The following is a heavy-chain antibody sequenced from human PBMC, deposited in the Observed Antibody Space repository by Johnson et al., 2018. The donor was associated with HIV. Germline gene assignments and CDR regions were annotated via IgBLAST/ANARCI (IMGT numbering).Heavy chain of an antibody. J-gene: IGHJ3*02. CDR3: ARELRGPDAFDI. Sequence: VQVVESGGGVVQPGRSLRLSCVASGFTFSSSGMHWVRQAPGKGLEWVAVISYDGSNTYYADSVKGRFTFSRDNSKNTLYLQMTSLRAEDTAIYYCARELRGPDAFDIWGQGTMVTVSS. CDR1: GFTFSSSG. CDR2: ISYDGSNT. V-gene: IGHV3-30*03.